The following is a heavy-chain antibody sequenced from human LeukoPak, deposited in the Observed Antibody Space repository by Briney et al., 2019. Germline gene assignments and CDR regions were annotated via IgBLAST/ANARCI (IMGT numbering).Heavy chain of an antibody. Sequence: GGSLRLSCAASGFTFSSYSMNWVRQAPGKGLEWVSSISSSSSYIYYADSVKGRFTISRDNAKNSLYLQMNSLRAEDTAVYYCARPSRREYGSGSYRSYYYYYMDVWGKGTTVTVSS. J-gene: IGHJ6*03. D-gene: IGHD3-10*01. CDR2: ISSSSSYI. CDR1: GFTFSSYS. V-gene: IGHV3-21*01. CDR3: ARPSRREYGSGSYRSYYYYYMDV.